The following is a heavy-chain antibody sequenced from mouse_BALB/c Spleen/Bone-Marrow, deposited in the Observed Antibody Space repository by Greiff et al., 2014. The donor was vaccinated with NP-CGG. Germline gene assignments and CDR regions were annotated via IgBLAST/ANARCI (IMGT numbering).Heavy chain of an antibody. D-gene: IGHD3-3*01. J-gene: IGHJ3*01. CDR3: AKEGRGAY. CDR1: GYTFTSYW. CDR2: IYPGDSDT. Sequence: QVQLQQSGAELARPGASVKLSCKASGYTFTSYWMQWVKQRPGQGLEWIGAIYPGDSDTRYTQKFKGKATLTADKSSSTAYMQLSSLASEDSAVYYCAKEGRGAYWGQGTLVTVSA. V-gene: IGHV1-87*01.